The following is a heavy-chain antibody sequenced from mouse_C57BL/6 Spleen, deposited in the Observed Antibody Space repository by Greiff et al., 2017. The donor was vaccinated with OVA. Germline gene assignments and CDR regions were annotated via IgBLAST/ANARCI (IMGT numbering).Heavy chain of an antibody. J-gene: IGHJ4*01. D-gene: IGHD2-2*01. V-gene: IGHV1-52*01. CDR1: GYTFTSYW. CDR2: IDPSDSET. CDR3: AREEGSTMVTRNYAMDD. Sequence: QVQLQQPGAELVRPGSSVKLSCKASGYTFTSYWMHWVKQRPIQGLEWIGNIDPSDSETHYNQKFKDKATLTVDKSSSTAYMQLSSLKSEDSAVYYCAREEGSTMVTRNYAMDDWGQGTSVTVSS.